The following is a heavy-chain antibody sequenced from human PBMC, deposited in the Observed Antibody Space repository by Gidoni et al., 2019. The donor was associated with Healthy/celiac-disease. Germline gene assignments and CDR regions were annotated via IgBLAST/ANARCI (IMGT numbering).Heavy chain of an antibody. Sequence: QMQLVQSGPEVKTPGTSVKVSCKASGCTFTSAAVQWVRQARGQRLEGIGWIVVGSGNTNYAQKFQERVTITRDMSTSTAYMELSSLRSEDTAVYDCAADPYLDAFDIWGQGTMVTVSS. V-gene: IGHV1-58*01. CDR1: GCTFTSAA. D-gene: IGHD3-10*01. CDR2: IVVGSGNT. J-gene: IGHJ3*02. CDR3: AADPYLDAFDI.